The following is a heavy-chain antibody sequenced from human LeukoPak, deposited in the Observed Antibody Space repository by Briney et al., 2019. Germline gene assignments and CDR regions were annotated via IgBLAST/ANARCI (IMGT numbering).Heavy chain of an antibody. CDR2: IWYDGSHK. CDR3: AREDQRTDAFDI. CDR1: GFTFSNYA. V-gene: IGHV3-33*01. J-gene: IGHJ3*02. Sequence: GGSLRLSCAASGFTFSNYAMHWVRQAPGKGLEWVAVIWYDGSHKYYADSVKGRFTISRDNSKNTLYLQMNSLRAEDTAVYYCAREDQRTDAFDIWGQGTMVTVSS. D-gene: IGHD5-24*01.